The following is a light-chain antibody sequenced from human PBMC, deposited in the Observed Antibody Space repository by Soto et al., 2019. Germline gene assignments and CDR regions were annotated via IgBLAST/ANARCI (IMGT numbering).Light chain of an antibody. CDR1: QAITNN. J-gene: IGKJ4*01. V-gene: IGKV1-9*01. CDR2: EES. Sequence: DIQMTQYPSSLCAPVGDRVTITCRASQAITNNLAWYQQKPGNPPRLLIYEESTLHSGVPARFSGRKVGTQFILTIDSLQPEDFATYYCQQVKSYPRTFGGGTKVDIK. CDR3: QQVKSYPRT.